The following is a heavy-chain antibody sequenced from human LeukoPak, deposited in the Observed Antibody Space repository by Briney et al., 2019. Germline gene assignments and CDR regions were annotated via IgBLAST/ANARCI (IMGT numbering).Heavy chain of an antibody. D-gene: IGHD2-21*02. J-gene: IGHJ6*04. CDR1: GYTFTSYG. CDR3: ARDRPDCGGDCYYYYYYGMDV. V-gene: IGHV1-18*01. CDR2: ISAYNGNT. Sequence: GASVKVSCKASGYTFTSYGISWVRQAPGQGLEWMGWISAYNGNTNYAQKLQGRVTMTTDTSTSTAYMELRSLRSDDTAVYYCARDRPDCGGDCYYYYYYGMDVWGKGTTVTVSS.